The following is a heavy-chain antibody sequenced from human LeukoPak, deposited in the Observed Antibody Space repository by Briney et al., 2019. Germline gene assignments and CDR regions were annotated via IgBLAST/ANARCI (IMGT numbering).Heavy chain of an antibody. CDR2: IIPIFGTA. CDR1: GGTFSSYA. CDR3: AREGESVAGARYYYYYYMDV. J-gene: IGHJ6*03. D-gene: IGHD6-19*01. V-gene: IGHV1-69*13. Sequence: EASVKVSCKASGGTFSSYAISWVRQAPGQGLEWMGGIIPIFGTANYAQKFQGRVTITADESTSTAYMELSSLRSEDTAVYYCAREGESVAGARYYYYYYMDVWGKGTTVTISS.